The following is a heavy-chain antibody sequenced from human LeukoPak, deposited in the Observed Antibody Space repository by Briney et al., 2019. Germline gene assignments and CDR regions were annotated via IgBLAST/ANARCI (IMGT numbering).Heavy chain of an antibody. Sequence: GGSLRLSCAASRFTVSSNYMTWVRQAAGKGLEWVSVIYSGGSTYYADSVKGRFTISRDNSKNTLYLQMNSLRAEDTAVYYCAKDWGIAAADHSDYWGQGTLVTVSS. CDR1: RFTVSSNY. V-gene: IGHV3-66*01. J-gene: IGHJ4*02. CDR2: IYSGGST. D-gene: IGHD6-13*01. CDR3: AKDWGIAAADHSDY.